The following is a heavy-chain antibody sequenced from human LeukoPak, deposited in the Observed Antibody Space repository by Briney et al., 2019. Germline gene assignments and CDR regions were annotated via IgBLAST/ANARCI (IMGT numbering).Heavy chain of an antibody. Sequence: PGRSLRLSCVASGFTFSSYGMHWVRQAPGKGLEWVAVIWYDGSNKYYADSVKGRFTISRDNSKNTLYLQMNSLRAEDTDVYYCAREANGDYYFDYWGQGTLVTVSS. D-gene: IGHD2-21*01. J-gene: IGHJ4*02. CDR2: IWYDGSNK. CDR1: GFTFSSYG. V-gene: IGHV3-33*01. CDR3: AREANGDYYFDY.